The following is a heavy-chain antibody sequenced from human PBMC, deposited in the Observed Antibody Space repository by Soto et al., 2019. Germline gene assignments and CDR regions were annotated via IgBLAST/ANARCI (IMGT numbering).Heavy chain of an antibody. Sequence: QPGGSLRLSCAASGFTFSSYAMHWVRQAPGKGLEWVAVISYDGSNKYYADSVKGRFTISRDNSKNTLYLQMNSLRAEDTAVYYCARGRHIVVVTAIHYWGQGTLVTVSS. CDR2: ISYDGSNK. D-gene: IGHD2-21*02. CDR1: GFTFSSYA. J-gene: IGHJ4*02. CDR3: ARGRHIVVVTAIHY. V-gene: IGHV3-30-3*01.